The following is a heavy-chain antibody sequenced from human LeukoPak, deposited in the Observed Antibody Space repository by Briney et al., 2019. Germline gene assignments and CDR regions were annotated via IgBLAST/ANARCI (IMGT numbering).Heavy chain of an antibody. D-gene: IGHD3-3*02. Sequence: SETLSLTCTVSDGSINGYYWSWIRQSSGKGLESLGYIYYTGGTNYNPSLKSRVTISVDTSKNQFSLKLSSLTAADTAVYYCARLRRSRLAEFDYWGQGTLVTVSS. CDR1: DGSINGYY. V-gene: IGHV4-59*08. CDR3: ARLRRSRLAEFDY. J-gene: IGHJ4*02. CDR2: IYYTGGT.